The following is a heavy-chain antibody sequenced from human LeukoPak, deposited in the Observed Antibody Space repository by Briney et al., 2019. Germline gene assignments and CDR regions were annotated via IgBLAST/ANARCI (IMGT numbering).Heavy chain of an antibody. J-gene: IGHJ4*02. CDR3: ARDEEGEGFDY. CDR1: GGSISSTNW. V-gene: IGHV4-4*02. D-gene: IGHD1-26*01. Sequence: SGTLSLTCAVSGGSISSTNWWSWVRQSPGKGLEWIGEIYHSGSTNYNPSLKSRVTISVDKSKNQFSLKLTSVTAADTAVYYCARDEEGEGFDYWGQGTLVTVSS. CDR2: IYHSGST.